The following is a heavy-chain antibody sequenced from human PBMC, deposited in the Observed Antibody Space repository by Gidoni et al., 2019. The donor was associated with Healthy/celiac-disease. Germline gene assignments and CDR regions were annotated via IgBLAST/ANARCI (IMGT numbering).Heavy chain of an antibody. Sequence: EVQLVESGGCLVQPGGSLRLYCPAPGFPVRSNYRSWVRQAPGKGLEWVSVIYSGGSTYYADSVKGRFTISRHNSKNTLYLQMNSLRAEDTAVYYCARGEFRLLNYYGMDVWGQGTTVTVSS. D-gene: IGHD3-3*01. V-gene: IGHV3-53*04. CDR3: ARGEFRLLNYYGMDV. J-gene: IGHJ6*02. CDR2: IYSGGST. CDR1: GFPVRSNY.